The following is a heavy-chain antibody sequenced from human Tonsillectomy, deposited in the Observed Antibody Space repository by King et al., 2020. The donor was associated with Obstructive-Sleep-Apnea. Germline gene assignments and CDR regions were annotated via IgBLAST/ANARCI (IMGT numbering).Heavy chain of an antibody. D-gene: IGHD3-10*01. J-gene: IGHJ4*02. CDR2: IDPSDSYT. Sequence: VQLVESGAEVKKPGESLRISCKGSGYSFTSYWINWVRQMPGKGLEWMGRIDPSDSYTKYSPSFQGHVTISADKSISTAYLQWSSLKASDTAMYYCARVVRITQPPHFDYWGQGTLVTVSS. CDR3: ARVVRITQPPHFDY. V-gene: IGHV5-10-1*03. CDR1: GYSFTSYW.